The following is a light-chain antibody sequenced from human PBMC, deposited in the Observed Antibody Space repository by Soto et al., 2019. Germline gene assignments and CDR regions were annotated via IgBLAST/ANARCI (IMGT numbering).Light chain of an antibody. CDR2: GAS. J-gene: IGKJ1*01. Sequence: EIVMTQSPATLSVSPGGRATLSCRASQSISDTLAWYQQKPGQAPRLLIHGASTRATGFPARFSGSGSGTDFTLTISSLQSEDFAVYYCHQYNYWPTFGQGTKVAIK. CDR3: HQYNYWPT. V-gene: IGKV3-15*01. CDR1: QSISDT.